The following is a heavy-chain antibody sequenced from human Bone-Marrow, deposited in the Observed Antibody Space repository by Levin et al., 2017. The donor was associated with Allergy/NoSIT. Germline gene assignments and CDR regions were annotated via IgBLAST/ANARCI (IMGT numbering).Heavy chain of an antibody. V-gene: IGHV3-30-3*01. CDR3: ARDRIQIWSYVGTFDI. D-gene: IGHD5-18*01. J-gene: IGHJ3*02. CDR1: GFTLSTYS. Sequence: GGSLRLSCVASGFTLSTYSMHWVRQAPGKGLEWVAVVSYDGNIKDYVDSVRGRFTISRDSSKNALFLQMNSLRPEDTAVYYCARDRIQIWSYVGTFDIWGRGTMVTVSS. CDR2: VSYDGNIK.